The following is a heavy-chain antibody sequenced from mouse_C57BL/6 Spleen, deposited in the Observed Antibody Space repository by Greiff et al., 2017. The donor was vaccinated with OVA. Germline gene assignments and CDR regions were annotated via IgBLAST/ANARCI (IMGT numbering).Heavy chain of an antibody. D-gene: IGHD2-3*01. Sequence: VQLQQPGAELVRPGTSVKLSCKASGYTFTSYWMHWVKQRPGQGLEWIGVIDPSDSYTNYNQKFKGKATLTVHTSSSTAYMQLSSLTSEDSAVYYCARGDGYYAMDYWGQGTSVTVSS. CDR2: IDPSDSYT. V-gene: IGHV1-59*01. CDR3: ARGDGYYAMDY. J-gene: IGHJ4*01. CDR1: GYTFTSYW.